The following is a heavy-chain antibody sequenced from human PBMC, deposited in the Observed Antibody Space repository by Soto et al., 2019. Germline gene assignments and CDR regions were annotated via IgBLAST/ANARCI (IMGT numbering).Heavy chain of an antibody. CDR1: GYDFTSYW. Sequence: GESLKISCKGSGYDFTSYWIGWVRQMPGKGLDWMGMIYPDDSDTRYSPSFQGQITISADKSISTAYLQWSSLKASDTATYYCARIFNQGSAAGLDYWGQGALVTVSS. D-gene: IGHD6-13*01. V-gene: IGHV5-51*01. CDR2: IYPDDSDT. J-gene: IGHJ4*02. CDR3: ARIFNQGSAAGLDY.